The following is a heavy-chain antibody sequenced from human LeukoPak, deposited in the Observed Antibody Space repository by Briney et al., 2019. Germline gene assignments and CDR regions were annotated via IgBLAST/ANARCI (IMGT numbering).Heavy chain of an antibody. V-gene: IGHV1-2*02. Sequence: ASVKVSCKASGYTLTGYYMHWVRQAPGQGLEWMGWINPNSGGTNYAQKFQGRVTMTRDTSISTAYMELSRLRSDDTAVYYCARGSYSSGWQKYFQHWGQGTLVTVSS. CDR1: GYTLTGYY. D-gene: IGHD6-19*01. CDR2: INPNSGGT. J-gene: IGHJ1*01. CDR3: ARGSYSSGWQKYFQH.